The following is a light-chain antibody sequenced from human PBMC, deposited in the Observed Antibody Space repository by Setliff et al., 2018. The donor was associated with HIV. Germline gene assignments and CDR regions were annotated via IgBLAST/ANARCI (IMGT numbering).Light chain of an antibody. CDR3: CSYTSISTYV. CDR2: DVS. V-gene: IGLV2-14*03. Sequence: SVLTQPASVSGSPGQSITISCTGTSSDVGRCNYVSWYQQHPGKTPKLIIYDVSKWPSGVSNRFSASKSGNTASLTISGLQAEDEADYYCCSYTSISTYVFGTGTKVTVL. J-gene: IGLJ1*01. CDR1: SSDVGRCNY.